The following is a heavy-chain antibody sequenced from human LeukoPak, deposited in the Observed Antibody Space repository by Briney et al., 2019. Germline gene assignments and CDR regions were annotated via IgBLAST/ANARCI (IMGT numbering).Heavy chain of an antibody. J-gene: IGHJ3*02. CDR1: GFTVSSYY. Sequence: GGSLRLSCAASGFTVSSYYMTWVRQAPGKGLEWVSVIYTGGSTYYVDSVKGRFSISRDNSKNTLYLQMNSLRAEDTAVYYCATSLVWSGYAFDIWGQGTMVTVSS. CDR2: IYTGGST. D-gene: IGHD3-3*01. V-gene: IGHV3-66*02. CDR3: ATSLVWSGYAFDI.